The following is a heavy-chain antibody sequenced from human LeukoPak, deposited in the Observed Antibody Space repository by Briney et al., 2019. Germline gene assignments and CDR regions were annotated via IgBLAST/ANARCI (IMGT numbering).Heavy chain of an antibody. Sequence: GGSLRLSCAASGFTFSSYAMHWVRQVPDTGLEWVAVISYDGSIKYYADSVKGRFTISRDNSKNTLYLQMSSLRTEDTAVYYRARVLYSGSWYLGFWGQGTLVTVSS. D-gene: IGHD6-13*01. CDR3: ARVLYSGSWYLGF. CDR2: ISYDGSIK. V-gene: IGHV3-30-3*01. CDR1: GFTFSSYA. J-gene: IGHJ4*02.